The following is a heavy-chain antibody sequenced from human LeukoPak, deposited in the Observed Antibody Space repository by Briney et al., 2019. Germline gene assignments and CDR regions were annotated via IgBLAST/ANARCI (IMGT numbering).Heavy chain of an antibody. V-gene: IGHV4-34*01. Sequence: SETLPLTCAVCWGPFSGYNWNWIRQPPAKGLEWIGEISHSGTTNYNPALQSRVTMSVDTSKNQISLKLISVTAADTAVYYCARGSPHLDSWGQGTLVTVSS. CDR2: ISHSGTT. CDR3: ARGSPHLDS. CDR1: WGPFSGYN. J-gene: IGHJ5*01.